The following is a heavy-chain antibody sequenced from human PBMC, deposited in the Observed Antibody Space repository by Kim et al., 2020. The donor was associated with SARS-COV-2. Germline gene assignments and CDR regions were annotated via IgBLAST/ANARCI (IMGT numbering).Heavy chain of an antibody. CDR3: ARTGFGSHYYYYGMDV. CDR2: INPNSGGT. V-gene: IGHV1-2*04. J-gene: IGHJ6*02. Sequence: APVKVSCKASGYTFTGYYMHWVRQAPGQGLEWMGWINPNSGGTNYAQKFQGWVTMTRDTSISTAYMELSRLRSDDTAVYYCARTGFGSHYYYYGMDVWGQGTTVTVSS. D-gene: IGHD3-10*01. CDR1: GYTFTGYY.